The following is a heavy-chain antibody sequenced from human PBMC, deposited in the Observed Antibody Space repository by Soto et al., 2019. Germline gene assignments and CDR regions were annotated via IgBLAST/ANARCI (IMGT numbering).Heavy chain of an antibody. CDR2: IYPGDSDT. J-gene: IGHJ6*02. CDR3: ASSRFGSYYYYGMDV. Sequence: GESLKISCKGSRYSFTSYWIGWVRQMPGKGLEWMGIIYPGDSDTRYSPSFQGQVTISADKSISTAYLQWSSLKASDTAMYYCASSRFGSYYYYGMDVWGQGTTVTVSS. V-gene: IGHV5-51*01. D-gene: IGHD3-16*01. CDR1: RYSFTSYW.